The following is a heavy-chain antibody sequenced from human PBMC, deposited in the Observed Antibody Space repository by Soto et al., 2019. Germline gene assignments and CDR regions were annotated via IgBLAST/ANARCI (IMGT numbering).Heavy chain of an antibody. D-gene: IGHD3-22*01. CDR1: GVSVYNAV. V-gene: IGHV3-15*01. CDR2: IRSKAVGETE. J-gene: IGHJ6*02. Sequence: PWWSLRLSCVSSGVSVYNAVMNWFRKAQGKGLEWVGRIRSKAVGETEDYAAPVKGRFTISRDDSKNTLYLQMNSLKTEDTAVYYCTTLGNYYQYSRMDVWGQGTTVTVSS. CDR3: TTLGNYYQYSRMDV.